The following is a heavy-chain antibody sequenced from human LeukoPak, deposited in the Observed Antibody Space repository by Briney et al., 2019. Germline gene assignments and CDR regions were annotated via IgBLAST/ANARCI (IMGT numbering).Heavy chain of an antibody. J-gene: IGHJ4*02. CDR3: ASSGGWLQLDY. V-gene: IGHV5-51*01. Sequence: GESLKISCKASENTFSNHLIAWVRQMPGKGLEWMGLIFPADSDTTYSPSFQGHATISVDKSINTAYLQWTSLQASDTAIYYCASSGGWLQLDYWGQGTLVTVSS. CDR1: ENTFSNHL. D-gene: IGHD5-24*01. CDR2: IFPADSDT.